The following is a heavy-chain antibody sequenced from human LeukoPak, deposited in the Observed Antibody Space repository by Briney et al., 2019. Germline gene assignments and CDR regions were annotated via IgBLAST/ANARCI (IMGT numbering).Heavy chain of an antibody. J-gene: IGHJ4*02. V-gene: IGHV3-53*01. CDR2: IYSGGST. Sequence: GGSLRLSCAASGFTFRNYVMSWVRQAPGKGLEWVSVIYSGGSTYYADSVKGRFTISRDNSKNTLYLQMNSLRAEDTAVYYCARGLITMIVVVIDYWGQGTLVTVSS. CDR1: GFTFRNYV. CDR3: ARGLITMIVVVIDY. D-gene: IGHD3-22*01.